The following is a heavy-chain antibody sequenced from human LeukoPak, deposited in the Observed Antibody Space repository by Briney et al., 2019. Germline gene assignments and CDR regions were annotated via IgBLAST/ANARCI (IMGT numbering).Heavy chain of an antibody. CDR2: IYYSGST. Sequence: PSETLSLTCTVSGGSISVNYWSWIRQPPGKGLEWIGYIYYSGSTNYNPSLKSRVTISVDTSKNQFSLKLSSVTAADTAVYYCARVVIYCSSTSSFYIDVWGKGTTVTVSS. CDR1: GGSISVNY. V-gene: IGHV4-59*01. CDR3: ARVVIYCSSTSSFYIDV. J-gene: IGHJ6*03. D-gene: IGHD2-2*01.